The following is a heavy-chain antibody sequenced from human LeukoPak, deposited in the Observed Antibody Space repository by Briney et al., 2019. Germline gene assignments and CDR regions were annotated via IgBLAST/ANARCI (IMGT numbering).Heavy chain of an antibody. D-gene: IGHD2-2*01. CDR1: GFTFSDYY. V-gene: IGHV3-11*06. CDR2: ISSSSSYT. CDR3: ASSGEGYCSSTSSYPSWFDP. Sequence: GGSLRLSCAASGFTFSDYYMSWIRQAPGKGLEWVSYISSSSSYTNYADSVKGRFTISRDNAKNSLYLQMNSLRAEDTAVYYCASSGEGYCSSTSSYPSWFDPWGQGTLVTVSS. J-gene: IGHJ5*02.